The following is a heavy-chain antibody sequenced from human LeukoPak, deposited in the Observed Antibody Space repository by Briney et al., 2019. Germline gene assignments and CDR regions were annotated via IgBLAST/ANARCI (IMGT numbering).Heavy chain of an antibody. D-gene: IGHD6-19*01. V-gene: IGHV4-59*01. CDR1: GGSISGYY. CDR3: AREGQWLPDWFDP. CDR2: IHYSGST. Sequence: SETLSLTCTVSGGSISGYYWSWIRQPPGQGLEWIGYIHYSGSTNYNPSLKSRVTISLDMSKNQFSLKLNSVTAADTAVYYCAREGQWLPDWFDPWGQGTLVTVSS. J-gene: IGHJ5*02.